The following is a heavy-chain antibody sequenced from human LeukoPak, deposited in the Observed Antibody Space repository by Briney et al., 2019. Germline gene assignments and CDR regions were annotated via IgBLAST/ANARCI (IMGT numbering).Heavy chain of an antibody. J-gene: IGHJ3*02. D-gene: IGHD4-17*01. CDR3: AGDTHYGDFLDAFDI. CDR1: GLSLTSGGYY. Sequence: PSETLSLTCTVSGLSLTSGGYYSRWIRQHPGKGLEWIGNIYYRGSTHYNPSLNSRITISVDTSKNQFSLNLNSMTAADTAVYYCAGDTHYGDFLDAFDIWGQGTVVTVSS. V-gene: IGHV4-31*03. CDR2: IYYRGST.